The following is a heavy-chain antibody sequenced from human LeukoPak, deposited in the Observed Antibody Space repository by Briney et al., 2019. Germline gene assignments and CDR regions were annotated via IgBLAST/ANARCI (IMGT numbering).Heavy chain of an antibody. CDR2: IYYSGST. V-gene: IGHV4-39*07. D-gene: IGHD1-26*01. CDR1: GASISSSSYY. Sequence: SETLSLTCTVSGASISSSSYYWGWIRQPPGKGLEWIGSIYYSGSTYYNPSHKSRVTISVDTSKNQFSLKLSSVTAADTAVYYCAGEGYSGYYYYGMDVWGQGTTVTVSS. J-gene: IGHJ6*02. CDR3: AGEGYSGYYYYGMDV.